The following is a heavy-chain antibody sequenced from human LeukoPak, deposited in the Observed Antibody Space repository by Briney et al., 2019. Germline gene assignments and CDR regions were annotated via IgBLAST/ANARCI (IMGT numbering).Heavy chain of an antibody. J-gene: IGHJ5*02. CDR1: GFTFSSYW. V-gene: IGHV3-7*01. CDR3: ARDFGLYYDFWSGPRTTRNWFDP. CDR2: IKQDGSEK. D-gene: IGHD3-3*01. Sequence: GGSLRLSCAASGFTFSSYWMSWVRQAPGKGLEWVANIKQDGSEKYYVDSVKGRFTISRDNAKNSLYLQMNSLRAEDTAVYYCARDFGLYYDFWSGPRTTRNWFDPWGQGTLVTVSS.